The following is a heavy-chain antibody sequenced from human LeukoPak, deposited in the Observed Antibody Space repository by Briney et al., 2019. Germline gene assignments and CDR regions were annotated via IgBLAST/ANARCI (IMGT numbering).Heavy chain of an antibody. CDR1: GYTFTGYY. J-gene: IGHJ5*02. Sequence: GASVKVSCKASGYTFTGYYMHWVRQAPGQGLEWMGWINPNSGGTNYAQKFQGRVTMTRDTSISTAYMELSRLRSDDTAVYHCARDPSSSWYWFDPWGQGTLVTVSS. V-gene: IGHV1-2*02. CDR3: ARDPSSSWYWFDP. D-gene: IGHD6-13*01. CDR2: INPNSGGT.